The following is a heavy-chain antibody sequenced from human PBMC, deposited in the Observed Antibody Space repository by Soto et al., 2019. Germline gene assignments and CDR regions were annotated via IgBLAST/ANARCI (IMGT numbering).Heavy chain of an antibody. CDR1: GGSISSGGYS. CDR3: ARVPGP. V-gene: IGHV4-30-2*01. J-gene: IGHJ5*02. CDR2: IYHSGST. Sequence: QLQLQESGSGLVKPSQTLSLTCAVSGGSISSGGYSWSWIRQPPGKGLEWIGYIYHSGSTYYNPSLKTRVAISVDRSQSQFSRKLSSVPAAATAVYYWARVPGPWGQGTLVTVSS.